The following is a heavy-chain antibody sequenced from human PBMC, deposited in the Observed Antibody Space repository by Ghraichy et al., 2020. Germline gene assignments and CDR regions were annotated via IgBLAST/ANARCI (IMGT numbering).Heavy chain of an antibody. J-gene: IGHJ5*02. D-gene: IGHD3-10*01. CDR1: GFNFNRYG. CDR2: IRYDGSNE. CDR3: ANDLKWFGEISS. V-gene: IGHV3-30*02. Sequence: GGSLRLSCAASGFNFNRYGMHWVRQAPGKGLEWVTFIRYDGSNEYYADSVKGRFTISRDNSKNTLYLQMSSLRSEDTAVYYCANDLKWFGEISSWGQGTLVTVSS.